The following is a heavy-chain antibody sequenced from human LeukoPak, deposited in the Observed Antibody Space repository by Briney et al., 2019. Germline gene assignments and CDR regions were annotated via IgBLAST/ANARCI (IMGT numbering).Heavy chain of an antibody. CDR1: GFTFSDYY. CDR3: ARDPVSSSWYGYFQH. D-gene: IGHD6-13*01. J-gene: IGHJ1*01. V-gene: IGHV3-11*05. CDR2: ISSSSTYT. Sequence: MAGGSLRLSCAASGFTFSDYYMSWIRQAPGKGLEWVSYISSSSTYTNYADSVKGRLTISRDNAKNSLYLQMNSLRAEDTAVYYCARDPVSSSWYGYFQHWGQGTLVSVSS.